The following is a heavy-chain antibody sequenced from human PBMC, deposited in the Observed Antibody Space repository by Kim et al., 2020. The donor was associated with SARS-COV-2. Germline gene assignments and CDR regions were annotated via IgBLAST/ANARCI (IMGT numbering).Heavy chain of an antibody. CDR1: GFTFSSYW. CDR2: IKQDGNQK. D-gene: IGHD6-19*01. J-gene: IGHJ3*02. V-gene: IGHV3-7*01. Sequence: GGSLRLSCAASGFTFSSYWMSWVRQAPGQGLEWVANIKQDGNQKYYVDSVKGRFTISRDHAKKSLYLQMNSLRAEDTAVYYCARDGDLYSSGKDACDIWGQGTTVTVSS. CDR3: ARDGDLYSSGKDACDI.